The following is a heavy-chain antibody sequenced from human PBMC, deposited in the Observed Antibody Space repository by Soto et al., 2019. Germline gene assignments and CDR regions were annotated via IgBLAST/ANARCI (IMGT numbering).Heavy chain of an antibody. Sequence: EVQLLESGGGLEQPGGSLRLSCAASGFTLSSYAMSWVRQAPGKGLEWVSTIRNSGGSTNYGASVKGRFTISRDNPKNTLHLQMSMLTAEASAVYCCGKEEGYSYGPMDVWGKGTTVTVSS. CDR2: IRNSGGST. CDR3: GKEEGYSYGPMDV. D-gene: IGHD5-18*01. V-gene: IGHV3-23*01. CDR1: GFTLSSYA. J-gene: IGHJ6*04.